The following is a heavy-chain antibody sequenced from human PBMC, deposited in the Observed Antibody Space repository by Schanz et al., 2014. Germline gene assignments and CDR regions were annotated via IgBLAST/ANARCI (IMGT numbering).Heavy chain of an antibody. CDR2: ISYDGSFK. D-gene: IGHD7-27*01. J-gene: IGHJ3*01. Sequence: QVQLVESGGGVVQPGRPLRLSWAASGFNFGSHGRHWGRQAPGKGLEWVAVISYDGSFKNYADSVRGRITMSRDNSKNTMYLQINNLRADDTAVYYCARELPGVVAFDLWGQGTMVTVSS. CDR1: GFNFGSHG. CDR3: ARELPGVVAFDL. V-gene: IGHV3-33*01.